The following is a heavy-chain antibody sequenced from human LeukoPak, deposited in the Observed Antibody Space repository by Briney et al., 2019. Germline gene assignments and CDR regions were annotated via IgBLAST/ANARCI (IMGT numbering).Heavy chain of an antibody. CDR3: ARDETPYSSTRGYFDY. J-gene: IGHJ4*02. D-gene: IGHD6-13*01. V-gene: IGHV3-21*01. CDR1: GFTFSTYS. Sequence: GGSLRLSCAASGFTFSTYSMNWLRLAPGKGLEWVSSISPDSNYKYYVDSVKGRFTISRDNAKSSLYLQMNSLRAEDTAVYYCARDETPYSSTRGYFDYWGQGTLVTVSS. CDR2: ISPDSNYK.